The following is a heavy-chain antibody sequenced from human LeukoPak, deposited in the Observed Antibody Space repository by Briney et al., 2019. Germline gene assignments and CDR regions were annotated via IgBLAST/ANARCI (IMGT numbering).Heavy chain of an antibody. Sequence: SETLSLTCTVSGGSISGYYWSWIRQPPGKGLEWIGEINHSGSTNYNPSLKSRVTISVDTSKNQFSLKLSSVTAADTAVYYCARRITLYSYGMDVWGQGTTVTVSS. J-gene: IGHJ6*02. D-gene: IGHD3-10*01. CDR1: GGSISGYY. V-gene: IGHV4-34*01. CDR3: ARRITLYSYGMDV. CDR2: INHSGST.